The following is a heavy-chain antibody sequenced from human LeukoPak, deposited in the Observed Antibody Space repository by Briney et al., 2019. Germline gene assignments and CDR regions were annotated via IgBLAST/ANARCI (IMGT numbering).Heavy chain of an antibody. CDR2: IYYSGST. CDR3: ASSPRPSDYYYYGMDV. V-gene: IGHV4-59*01. Sequence: SETLSLTCTVSGGSISSYYWSWIRQPPGKGLEWIGYIYYSGSTNYNPSLKSRVTISVDTSKNQFSLKLSSVTAADTAVYCCASSPRPSDYYYYGMDVWGQGTTVTVSS. CDR1: GGSISSYY. J-gene: IGHJ6*02. D-gene: IGHD3-10*01.